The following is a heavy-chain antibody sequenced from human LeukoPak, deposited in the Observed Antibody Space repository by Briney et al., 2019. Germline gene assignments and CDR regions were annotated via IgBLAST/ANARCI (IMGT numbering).Heavy chain of an antibody. J-gene: IGHJ5*02. CDR3: AKIPYSSGWVQNWFDP. V-gene: IGHV3-23*01. D-gene: IGHD6-19*01. CDR1: GFTFGTYA. Sequence: GGSLRLSCAASGFTFGTYAMSWVRQAPGKGLEWISAFGGSGGSTYYADSVKGRFTISRDNSKNTLYLQMNSLRAEDTAVYYCAKIPYSSGWVQNWFDPWGQGTLVTVSS. CDR2: FGGSGGST.